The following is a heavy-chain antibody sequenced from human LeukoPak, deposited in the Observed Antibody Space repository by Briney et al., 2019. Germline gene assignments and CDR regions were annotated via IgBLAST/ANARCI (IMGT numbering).Heavy chain of an antibody. D-gene: IGHD3/OR15-3a*01. J-gene: IGHJ4*02. V-gene: IGHV4-39*01. CDR3: ARQTGSGLFILP. CDR1: GVSISSSNSY. CDR2: IYYSGNT. Sequence: SETLSLTCTVSGVSISSSNSYWGWIRQPPGKGLEWIGSIYYSGNTYYNASLKSQVSISIDTSKNQLSLKLTSVTAADTAVYYCARQTGSGLFILPGGQGTLVTVSS.